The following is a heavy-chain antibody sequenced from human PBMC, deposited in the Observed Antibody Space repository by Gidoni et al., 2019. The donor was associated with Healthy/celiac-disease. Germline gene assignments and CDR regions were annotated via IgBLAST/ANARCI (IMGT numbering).Heavy chain of an antibody. Sequence: QPQLQESGPGLVKPSETLSLTRTVFGGSLSCSRYYWGWPRQPPGKGLEWVGGIYYCGSTYYNPSLKNRVTISVNTTKNQFSLKLSTVTAADTAVDYCAGQDTVRGVTFDYWGQGTLVTVSS. J-gene: IGHJ4*02. CDR2: IYYCGST. D-gene: IGHD3-10*01. V-gene: IGHV4-39*01. CDR3: AGQDTVRGVTFDY. CDR1: GGSLSCSRYY.